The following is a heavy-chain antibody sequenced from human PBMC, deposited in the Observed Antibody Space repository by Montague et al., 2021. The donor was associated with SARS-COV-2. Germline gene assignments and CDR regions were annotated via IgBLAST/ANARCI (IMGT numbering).Heavy chain of an antibody. CDR3: ARFETSKFYSSGMDV. CDR1: GFTFSSIS. Sequence: SLRLSCAASGFTFSSISMNWVRQAPGKRLEWVSSISNESAYIVYAESVRGRFTISRDNAQNLRYLQMNSLRAEDTAVYYCARFETSKFYSSGMDVWVQGTTVTVSS. V-gene: IGHV3-21*01. D-gene: IGHD2-15*01. CDR2: ISNESAYI. J-gene: IGHJ6*02.